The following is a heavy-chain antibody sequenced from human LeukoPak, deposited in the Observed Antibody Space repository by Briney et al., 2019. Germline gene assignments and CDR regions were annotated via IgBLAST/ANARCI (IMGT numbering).Heavy chain of an antibody. CDR3: ARDRGPRTGFMVREAYDY. CDR2: INTDGSIT. J-gene: IGHJ4*02. V-gene: IGHV3-74*01. CDR1: GFTFSSYS. D-gene: IGHD3-10*01. Sequence: VGSLRLSCAASGFTFSSYSMNWVRQAPGKGLVWVSRINTDGSITNYADSVKGRFSISRDNAKNTLYLQMSSLRAEDTAVYYCARDRGPRTGFMVREAYDYWGQGTLVTVSS.